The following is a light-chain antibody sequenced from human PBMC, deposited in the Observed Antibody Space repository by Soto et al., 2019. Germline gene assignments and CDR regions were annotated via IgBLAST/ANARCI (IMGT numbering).Light chain of an antibody. V-gene: IGKV3-20*01. J-gene: IGKJ1*01. CDR3: QQYGSSPPT. CDR2: VAS. CDR1: QSVSSSY. Sequence: EIVLTQSPGTLSLSPGERATLSCRASQSVSSSYLAWYQQKPGQAPRLLIDVASSRATGIPDRFSGSGSGTDFTLTISRLEPADFAVYYCQQYGSSPPTFGQGTKVEIK.